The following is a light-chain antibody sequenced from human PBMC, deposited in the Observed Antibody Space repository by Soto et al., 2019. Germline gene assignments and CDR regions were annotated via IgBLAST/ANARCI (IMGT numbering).Light chain of an antibody. CDR2: KAS. J-gene: IGKJ1*01. CDR3: QQYYTYPWT. V-gene: IGKV1-5*03. CDR1: QSISSW. Sequence: DIQMTQSPSTLSASVGDRVTITCRASQSISSWLAWYQQRPGKAPKLLIYKASNLESGVPSRFSGSGSGTELTLTISSLHPDDFATYYCQQYYTYPWTFGPGTKVDSK.